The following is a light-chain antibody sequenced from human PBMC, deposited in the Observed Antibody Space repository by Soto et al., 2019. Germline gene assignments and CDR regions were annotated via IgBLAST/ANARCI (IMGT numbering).Light chain of an antibody. CDR1: TSNIGSNY. CDR2: SNN. V-gene: IGLV1-47*02. Sequence: QSVLTQPPAASGTPGQSVTISCSGSTSNIGSNYVSWYQQLPGTAPKLLIYSNNQRHSGVPDRFSGSKSGTSASLAISGLRSEDEADYYCAAWDDSLSAVFGGGTKLTVL. J-gene: IGLJ3*02. CDR3: AAWDDSLSAV.